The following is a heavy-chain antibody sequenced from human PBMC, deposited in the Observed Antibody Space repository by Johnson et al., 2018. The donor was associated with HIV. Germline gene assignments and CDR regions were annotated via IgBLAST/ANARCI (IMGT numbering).Heavy chain of an antibody. Sequence: QVQVVESGGGVVQPGGSLRLSCAASGFTFSSFGMHWVRQAPGKGLEWVAFIRYDGSTKYYVDSVKGRFTISRDNSKNTLYLQMNSLKTEDTAVYYCTTWTYYGAFDIWGQGTMVTVSS. V-gene: IGHV3-30*02. CDR1: GFTFSSFG. D-gene: IGHD1-26*01. CDR3: TTWTYYGAFDI. J-gene: IGHJ3*02. CDR2: IRYDGSTK.